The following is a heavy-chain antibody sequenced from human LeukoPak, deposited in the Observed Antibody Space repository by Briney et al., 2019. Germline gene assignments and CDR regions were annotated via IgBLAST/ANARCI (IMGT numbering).Heavy chain of an antibody. V-gene: IGHV3-20*04. J-gene: IGHJ4*02. D-gene: IGHD3-3*01. CDR3: PSSPSIAVDFYFDY. CDR1: GFTLGDYG. Sequence: GGSLRLPRGAPGFTLGDYGMSWVRQAPGKGLASVSGINSNGDTTAYADSVKGRFTISIDNARSSLFLLMSSLTAEDTAVYYCPSSPSIAVDFYFDYWGQGPPVTASS. CDR2: INSNGDTT.